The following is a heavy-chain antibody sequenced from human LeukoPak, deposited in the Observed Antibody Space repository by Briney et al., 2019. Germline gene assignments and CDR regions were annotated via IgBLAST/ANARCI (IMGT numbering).Heavy chain of an antibody. D-gene: IGHD3-22*01. Sequence: PGGSLRLSCAASGFTVSSNYMSWVRQAPGKGLEWVSVIYSGGSTYYADSAKGRFTISRDNSKNTLYLQMNSLRAEDTAVYYCARLADSSGYYLYYFDYWGQGTLVTVSS. CDR3: ARLADSSGYYLYYFDY. J-gene: IGHJ4*02. CDR2: IYSGGST. CDR1: GFTVSSNY. V-gene: IGHV3-66*04.